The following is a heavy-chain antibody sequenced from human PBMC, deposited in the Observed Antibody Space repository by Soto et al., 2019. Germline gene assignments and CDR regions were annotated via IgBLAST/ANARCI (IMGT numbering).Heavy chain of an antibody. CDR3: ARAALYNWNDVSWFDP. CDR1: GFTFSSYS. J-gene: IGHJ5*02. D-gene: IGHD1-1*01. CDR2: ISSSSSTI. V-gene: IGHV3-48*01. Sequence: PGGSLRLSCAVSGFTFSSYSMNWVRQAPGKGLEWVSYISSSSSTIYYADSVKGRFTISRDNAKNSLYLQMNSLRAEDTAVYYCARAALYNWNDVSWFDPWGQGTLVTVSS.